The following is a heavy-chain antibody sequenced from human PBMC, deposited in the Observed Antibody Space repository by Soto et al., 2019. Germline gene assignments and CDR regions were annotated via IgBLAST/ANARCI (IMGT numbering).Heavy chain of an antibody. J-gene: IGHJ4*02. CDR3: ASGGTMGY. V-gene: IGHV3-48*04. CDR1: GFTFSSYS. Sequence: EVQLVESGGGLVQPGGSLRLSCAASGFTFSSYSMNWLRQAPGKGLEWVSYISSSSSSTIYYAESVKGRFTISRDNAKRSLYLQMDSLSAEDTSVYYCASGGTMGYWGQGTPVTVSS. CDR2: ISSSSSSTI. D-gene: IGHD1-1*01.